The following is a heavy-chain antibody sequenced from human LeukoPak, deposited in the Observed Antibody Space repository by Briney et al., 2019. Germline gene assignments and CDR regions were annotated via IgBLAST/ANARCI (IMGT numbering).Heavy chain of an antibody. D-gene: IGHD6-13*01. V-gene: IGHV4-59*01. J-gene: IGHJ4*02. Sequence: SATLSLTCTVSGASISSYYWSWIRQPPGKGLEWIGCIYYSGTTNYNPSLKSRVTISVDTSKNQFSLKLSSVTAADTAVYYCARGVYIAAAQYGYWGQGTLVTVSS. CDR3: ARGVYIAAAQYGY. CDR1: GASISSYY. CDR2: IYYSGTT.